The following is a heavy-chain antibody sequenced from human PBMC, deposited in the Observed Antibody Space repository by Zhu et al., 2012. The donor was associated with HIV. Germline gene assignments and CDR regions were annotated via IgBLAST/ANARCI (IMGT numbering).Heavy chain of an antibody. CDR2: VYQSGRT. V-gene: IGHV4-38-2*02. D-gene: IGHD6-19*01. CDR1: GYSVSSGYH. J-gene: IGHJ4*02. Sequence: QVQLQESGPGLVRPSETLSLMCTVSGYSVSSGYHWGWIRQSPGQGLEWIANVYQSGRTYYNPSLKSRVVISVDTSNNQFSLKVNSVTASDTAVYYCARRLEPGVGVAGPYFDHWGQGILVTVSA. CDR3: ARRLEPGVGVAGPYFDH.